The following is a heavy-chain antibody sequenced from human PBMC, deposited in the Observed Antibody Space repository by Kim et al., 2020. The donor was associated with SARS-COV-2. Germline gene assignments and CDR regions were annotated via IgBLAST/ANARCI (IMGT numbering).Heavy chain of an antibody. D-gene: IGHD5-18*01. CDR2: INAGNGNT. J-gene: IGHJ4*02. Sequence: ASVKVSCKASGYTFTSYAMHWVRQAPGQRLEWMGWINAGNGNTKYSQKFQGRVTITRDTSASTAYMELSSLRSEDTAVYYCARDQGLQLWLGYWGQGTLVTVSS. CDR1: GYTFTSYA. V-gene: IGHV1-3*01. CDR3: ARDQGLQLWLGY.